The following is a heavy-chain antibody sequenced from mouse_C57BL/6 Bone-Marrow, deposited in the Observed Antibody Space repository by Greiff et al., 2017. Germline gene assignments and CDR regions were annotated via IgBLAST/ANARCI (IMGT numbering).Heavy chain of an antibody. V-gene: IGHV14-4*01. Sequence: DVQLQESGAELVRPGASVKLSCTASGFNIKDDYMHWVKQRPEQGLEWIGWIDPEKGDTEYASKFQGKATITADTSSNTAYLQLSSLTSEDTAVYYCTSITTVAYYAMDYWGQGTSVTVSS. D-gene: IGHD1-1*01. CDR3: TSITTVAYYAMDY. CDR1: GFNIKDDY. J-gene: IGHJ4*01. CDR2: IDPEKGDT.